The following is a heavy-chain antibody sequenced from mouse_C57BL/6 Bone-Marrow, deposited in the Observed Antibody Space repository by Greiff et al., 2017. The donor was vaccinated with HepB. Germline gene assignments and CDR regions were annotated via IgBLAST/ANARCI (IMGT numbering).Heavy chain of an antibody. CDR3: AIYGSSPSWFAY. Sequence: QVQLKESGPELVKPGASVKISCKASGYAFSSSWMNWVKQRPGKGLEWIGRIYPGDGDTNYNGKFKGKATLTADKSSSTAYMQLSSLTSEDSAVYFCAIYGSSPSWFAYWGQGTLVTVSA. D-gene: IGHD1-1*01. CDR2: IYPGDGDT. V-gene: IGHV1-82*01. CDR1: GYAFSSSW. J-gene: IGHJ3*01.